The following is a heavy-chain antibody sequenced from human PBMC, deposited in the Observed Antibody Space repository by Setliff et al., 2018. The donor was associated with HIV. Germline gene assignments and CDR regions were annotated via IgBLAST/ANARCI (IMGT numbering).Heavy chain of an antibody. V-gene: IGHV4-39*01. Sequence: SSETLSLTCIVSGGSISSSSFYWGWIRQPPGKGLEWIGSIHYSEGTYYNESLKSRVTISVATSKKQFPLKLTSVTAADTSLYYCARHQYVAGLIDSWGQGTLVTVSS. J-gene: IGHJ4*02. CDR3: ARHQYVAGLIDS. CDR2: IHYSEGT. CDR1: GGSISSSSFY. D-gene: IGHD3-16*01.